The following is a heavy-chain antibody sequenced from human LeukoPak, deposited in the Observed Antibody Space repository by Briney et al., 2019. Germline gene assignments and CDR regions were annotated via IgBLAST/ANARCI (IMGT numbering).Heavy chain of an antibody. CDR2: IYPGDSDT. J-gene: IGHJ4*02. Sequence: LGESLKISCKGSGYSFTSYWIGWVRQMPGKGLEWMGIIYPGDSDTRYSPSFQGQVTISADKSISTAYLRWSSLKASDTAMYYCARGPQDYSNYLDYWGQGTLVTVSS. D-gene: IGHD4-11*01. CDR3: ARGPQDYSNYLDY. V-gene: IGHV5-51*01. CDR1: GYSFTSYW.